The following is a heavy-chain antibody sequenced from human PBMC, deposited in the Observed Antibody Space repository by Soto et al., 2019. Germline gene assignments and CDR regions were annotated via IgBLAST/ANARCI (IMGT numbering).Heavy chain of an antibody. D-gene: IGHD2-2*01. V-gene: IGHV1-3*01. CDR1: GYTFTSYA. Sequence: QVQLVQSGAEVKKPEASVKVSCKASGYTFTSYAMHWVRQAPGQRLEWMGWINAGNGNTKYSQKFQGRVTITRDTSASTAYMELSSLRSEDTAVYYCARAYIVVVPAAMGYWGQGTLVTVSS. CDR3: ARAYIVVVPAAMGY. CDR2: INAGNGNT. J-gene: IGHJ4*02.